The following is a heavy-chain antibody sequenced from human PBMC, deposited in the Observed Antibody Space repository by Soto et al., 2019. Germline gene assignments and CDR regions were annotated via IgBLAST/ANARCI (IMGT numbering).Heavy chain of an antibody. J-gene: IGHJ6*02. CDR3: AKDSEWFNANYYYYGMDV. CDR1: GFTFSSYG. V-gene: IGHV3-30*18. Sequence: GGSLRLSCAASGFTFSSYGMHWVRQAPGKGLEWVAVISYDGSNKYYADSVKGRFTISRDNSKNTLYLQMNSLRAEDTAVYYCAKDSEWFNANYYYYGMDVWGQGTTVTVSS. CDR2: ISYDGSNK. D-gene: IGHD3-3*01.